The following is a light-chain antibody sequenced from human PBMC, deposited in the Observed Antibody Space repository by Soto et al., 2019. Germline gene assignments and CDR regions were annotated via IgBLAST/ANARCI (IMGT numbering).Light chain of an antibody. V-gene: IGKV1-5*03. Sequence: DIQMTQSPSTLSASLGDRVTITCRASQSISSWLAWYQQKPGKAPKLLIYKASSLESGVPSRFSGSASGIEFTLTISSLQPDDFATYYCQQYHSYWTFGQGTTEEIK. CDR3: QQYHSYWT. J-gene: IGKJ1*01. CDR1: QSISSW. CDR2: KAS.